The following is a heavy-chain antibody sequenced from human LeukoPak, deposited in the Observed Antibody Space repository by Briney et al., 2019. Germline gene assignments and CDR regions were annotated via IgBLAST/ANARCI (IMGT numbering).Heavy chain of an antibody. V-gene: IGHV1-45*03. Sequence: ASVKVSCKASGYTFTYRYLHWVRQAPRQALEWMGWITPFNGNTNYAQKFQDRVTITRDRSMSTAYMELSSLRSEDTAMYYCARSDSSDLNWFDPWGQGTLVTVSP. CDR2: ITPFNGNT. CDR1: GYTFTYRY. J-gene: IGHJ5*02. CDR3: ARSDSSDLNWFDP. D-gene: IGHD3-22*01.